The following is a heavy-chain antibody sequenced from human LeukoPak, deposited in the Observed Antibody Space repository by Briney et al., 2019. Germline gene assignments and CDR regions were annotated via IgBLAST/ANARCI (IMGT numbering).Heavy chain of an antibody. J-gene: IGHJ5*02. CDR3: ARSGSGYYGNWFDP. Sequence: ASVKVSCTASGYIFSNFFSSYGITWVRQAPGQGLEWMGWISPYNGKTKFAQKFQGIVTMTTETSTSTAYMELRSLRSDDTAVYYCARSGSGYYGNWFDPWGQGTLVTVSS. CDR1: GYIFSNFFSSYG. CDR2: ISPYNGKT. D-gene: IGHD3-22*01. V-gene: IGHV1-18*01.